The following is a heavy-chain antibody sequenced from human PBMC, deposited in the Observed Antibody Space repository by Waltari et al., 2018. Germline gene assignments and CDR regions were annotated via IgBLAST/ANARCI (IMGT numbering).Heavy chain of an antibody. D-gene: IGHD6-13*01. J-gene: IGHJ3*02. V-gene: IGHV1-2*02. Sequence: QVQLVQSGAEVKKPGASVKVSCKASGYTFTGYYMHWVRQAPGQGLEWMGWINPNSGGTNYAQKFQGRVTMTRDTSISTAYMELSRLRSDDTAVYYCAITAAGTISTWSKDAFDIWGQGTMVTVSS. CDR2: INPNSGGT. CDR3: AITAAGTISTWSKDAFDI. CDR1: GYTFTGYY.